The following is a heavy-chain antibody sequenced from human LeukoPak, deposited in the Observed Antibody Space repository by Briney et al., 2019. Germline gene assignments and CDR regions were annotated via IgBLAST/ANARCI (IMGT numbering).Heavy chain of an antibody. CDR3: ARDQRGGPWYFDL. J-gene: IGHJ2*01. CDR1: GYTFTGYY. Sequence: ASVKVSCKASGYTFTGYYMHWVRQAPGQGLEWMGWINPNSGGTNYAQKFQGRVTMTRDTSISTAYMELSRLRSDDTAVYYCARDQRGGPWYFDLWGRGTLVTVSS. D-gene: IGHD2-15*01. CDR2: INPNSGGT. V-gene: IGHV1-2*02.